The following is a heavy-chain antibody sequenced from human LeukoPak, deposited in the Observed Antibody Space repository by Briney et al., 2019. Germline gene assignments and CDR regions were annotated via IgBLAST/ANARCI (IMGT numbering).Heavy chain of an antibody. CDR3: ARESYGDYFFDY. D-gene: IGHD4-17*01. Sequence: GGSLRLSCAASGFTFSSYSMHWVRQAPGKGLEWVAIISKDGSNKNYADSVKGRFTISRDNSKNTLYLELNSLRAEDTAVYYCARESYGDYFFDYWGQGTLVTVSS. CDR1: GFTFSSYS. J-gene: IGHJ4*02. V-gene: IGHV3-30-3*01. CDR2: ISKDGSNK.